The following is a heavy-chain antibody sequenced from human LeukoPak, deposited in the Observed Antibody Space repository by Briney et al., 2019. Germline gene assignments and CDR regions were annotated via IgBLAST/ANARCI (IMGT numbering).Heavy chain of an antibody. D-gene: IGHD1-26*01. V-gene: IGHV1-2*02. CDR2: INPNSGGT. CDR1: GYTFTGYY. CDR3: ARDLVGATTLTDY. Sequence: ASVKVSCKASGYTFTGYYIHWVRQAPGQGLEWMGWINPNSGGTNYAQKFQGRVTMTRDTSISTAYMELSRLRSDDTAVYYCARDLVGATTLTDYWGQGTLVTVSS. J-gene: IGHJ4*02.